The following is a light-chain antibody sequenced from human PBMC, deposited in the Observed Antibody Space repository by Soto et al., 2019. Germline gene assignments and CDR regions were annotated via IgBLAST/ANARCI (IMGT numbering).Light chain of an antibody. CDR1: ETISRD. CDR3: QQYNKWPLT. Sequence: IVMTQSPATLSVSPGEGATLSCRASETISRDLAWYQQKPGQSPRLHIFGAFTRATGVPVRFSGSGSGTEFTLTVSSLQSEDVAVYFCQQYNKWPLTFGGGTRVEIK. J-gene: IGKJ4*01. V-gene: IGKV3D-15*01. CDR2: GAF.